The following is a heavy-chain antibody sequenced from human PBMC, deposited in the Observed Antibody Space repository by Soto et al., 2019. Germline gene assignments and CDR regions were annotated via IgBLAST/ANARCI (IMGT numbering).Heavy chain of an antibody. CDR1: GFTFSSYG. Sequence: GSLRLSCAASGFTFSSYGMHWVRQAPGKGLEWVAVISYDGSNKYYADSVKGRFTISRDNSKNTLYLQMNSLRAEDTAVYYCAKVSSGYDWLTPAFDYWGQGTLVTVSS. J-gene: IGHJ4*02. D-gene: IGHD5-12*01. CDR3: AKVSSGYDWLTPAFDY. CDR2: ISYDGSNK. V-gene: IGHV3-30*18.